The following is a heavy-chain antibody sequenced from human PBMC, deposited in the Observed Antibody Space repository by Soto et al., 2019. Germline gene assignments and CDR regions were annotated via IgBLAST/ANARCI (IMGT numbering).Heavy chain of an antibody. CDR2: INPSGDST. J-gene: IGHJ4*02. V-gene: IGHV1-46*01. Sequence: ASVKVSCKASGYTFSSYYMHWVRQAPGQGLEWMGVINPSGDSTSYAQKFQGRVTITRDTSTSTLFMELSSLRSEDTAVYFCARDWEFGYWGQGSLVTVSS. CDR1: GYTFSSYY. D-gene: IGHD1-26*01. CDR3: ARDWEFGY.